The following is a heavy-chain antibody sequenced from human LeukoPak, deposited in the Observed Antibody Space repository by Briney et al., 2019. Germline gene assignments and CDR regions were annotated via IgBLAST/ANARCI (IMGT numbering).Heavy chain of an antibody. D-gene: IGHD3-9*01. CDR3: ARASILTAYRINWFDP. CDR2: IRYDGNNK. Sequence: PGGSLRLSCAASGFTFSSYGMHWVRQAPGKGLEWVAFIRYDGNNKYYADSVKGRFTISRDNSKNTLYLQMNSLRAEDTAVYYCARASILTAYRINWFDPWGPGTLVTVSS. J-gene: IGHJ5*02. V-gene: IGHV3-30*02. CDR1: GFTFSSYG.